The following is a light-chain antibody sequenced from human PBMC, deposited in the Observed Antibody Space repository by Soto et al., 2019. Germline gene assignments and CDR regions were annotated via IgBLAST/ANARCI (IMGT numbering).Light chain of an antibody. CDR1: QSLVHSNGNTY. J-gene: IGKJ1*01. V-gene: IGKV2-24*01. Sequence: DIVMTQTPLSSPVTLGQPASISCSSSQSLVHSNGNTYLSWLQQKPGQAPRLLIYGASTRATGIPARFSGSGSGTEFTLTISSLQFEDFAVYYCQQYKNWPRTFGQGTKVDIK. CDR2: GAS. CDR3: QQYKNWPRT.